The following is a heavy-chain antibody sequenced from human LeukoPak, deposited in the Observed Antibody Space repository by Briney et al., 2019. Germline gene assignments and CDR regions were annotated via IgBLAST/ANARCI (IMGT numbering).Heavy chain of an antibody. CDR2: ISYDGSNK. V-gene: IGHV3-30-3*01. CDR1: GFTFSSYA. CDR3: AREDLVVAAVFDI. D-gene: IGHD2-15*01. J-gene: IGHJ3*02. Sequence: PGGSLRLSCAASGFTFSSYAMHWVRQAPGKGLEWVAVISYDGSNKYYADSVKGRFTISRDNSKNTLYLQMNSLRAEDTAVYYCAREDLVVAAVFDIWGQGTMVTVSS.